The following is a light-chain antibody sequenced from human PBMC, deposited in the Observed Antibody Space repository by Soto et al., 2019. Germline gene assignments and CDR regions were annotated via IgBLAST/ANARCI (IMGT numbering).Light chain of an antibody. CDR1: SSNIGNNY. CDR2: GNN. Sequence: QSVLTQPPSVSAAPGQKVTISCSGSSSNIGNNYVSWYQQLPGTAPKLLIYGNNKRPSGIPDRFSGSKSGTSATLGITGLQTGDEADYYCGTWDSSLSHYVFGTGTRSPS. J-gene: IGLJ1*01. V-gene: IGLV1-51*02. CDR3: GTWDSSLSHYV.